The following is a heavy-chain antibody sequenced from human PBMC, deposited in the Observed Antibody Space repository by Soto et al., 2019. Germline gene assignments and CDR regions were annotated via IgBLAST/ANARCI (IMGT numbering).Heavy chain of an antibody. J-gene: IGHJ5*02. V-gene: IGHV3-30*18. D-gene: IGHD5-12*01. CDR1: GFTFSSYG. CDR2: ISYDGSNK. CDR3: AKENSGYDLNSRWFDP. Sequence: QVQLVESGGGVVQTGRSLRLSCAASGFTFSSYGMHWVRQAPGKGLEWVAVISYDGSNKYYADSVKGRFTISRDNSKNTLYLQMNSLRAEDTAVYYCAKENSGYDLNSRWFDPWGQGTLVTVSS.